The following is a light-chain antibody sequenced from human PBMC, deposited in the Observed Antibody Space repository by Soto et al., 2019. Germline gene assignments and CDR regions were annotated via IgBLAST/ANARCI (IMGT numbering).Light chain of an antibody. CDR1: QGISTY. Sequence: DIQLTQSPSFLSASVGDRVTITCRASQGISTYLAWYQQKPGIAPKLLIYAASTLQSGVPSRFSGSGSGTEFTLTLSSLQPEDFATYYCQQLNAYPLTFGGGTKVDIK. CDR2: AAS. CDR3: QQLNAYPLT. V-gene: IGKV1-9*01. J-gene: IGKJ4*01.